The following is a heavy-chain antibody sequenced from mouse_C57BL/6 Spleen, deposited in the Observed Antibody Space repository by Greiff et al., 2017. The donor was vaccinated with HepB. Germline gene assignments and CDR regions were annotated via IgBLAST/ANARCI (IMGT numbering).Heavy chain of an antibody. CDR3: ARGELYYCSSYWYFDV. CDR2: ISYDGSN. CDR1: GYSITSGYY. Sequence: EVKLLESGPGLVKPSQSLSLTCSVTGYSITSGYYWNWIRQFPGNKLEWMGYISYDGSNNYNPSLKNRISLTRDTSKNQFFLKLNSVTTEDTATYYCARGELYYCSSYWYFDVWGTGTTVTVSS. J-gene: IGHJ1*03. D-gene: IGHD1-1*01. V-gene: IGHV3-6*01.